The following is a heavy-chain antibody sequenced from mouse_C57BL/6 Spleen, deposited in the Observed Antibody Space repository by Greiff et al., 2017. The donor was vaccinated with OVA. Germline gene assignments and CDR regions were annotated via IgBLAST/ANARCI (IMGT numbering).Heavy chain of an antibody. V-gene: IGHV5-9-1*02. J-gene: IGHJ1*03. CDR1: GFTFSSYA. CDR2: ISSGGDYI. CDR3: TRGGGSSYWYFDV. D-gene: IGHD1-1*01. Sequence: EVQGVESGEGLVKPGGSLKLSCAASGFTFSSYAMSWVRQTPEKRLEWVAYISSGGDYIYYADTVKGRFTISRDNARNTLYLQMGSLKSEDTAMYYCTRGGGSSYWYFDVWGTGTTVTVSS.